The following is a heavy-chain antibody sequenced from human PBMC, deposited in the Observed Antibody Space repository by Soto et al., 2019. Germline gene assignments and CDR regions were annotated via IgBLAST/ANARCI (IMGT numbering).Heavy chain of an antibody. J-gene: IGHJ4*02. CDR3: ARAHCSGGSCYSG. Sequence: GGSLRLSCAASGFTVSSNYMSWVRQAPGKGLEWVSVIYSGGSTYYADSVKGRFTISRDNSKNTLYLQMNSLRAEDTAVYYCARAHCSGGSCYSGWGQGTLVTVSS. CDR1: GFTVSSNY. D-gene: IGHD2-15*01. CDR2: IYSGGST. V-gene: IGHV3-66*01.